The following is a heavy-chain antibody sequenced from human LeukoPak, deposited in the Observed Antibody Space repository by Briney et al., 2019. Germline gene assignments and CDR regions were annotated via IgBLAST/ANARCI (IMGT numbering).Heavy chain of an antibody. J-gene: IGHJ4*02. D-gene: IGHD3-10*01. Sequence: SQTLSLTCAVSGGSISSGGYSWSWIRQPPGKGLEWIGYIYHSGSTYYNPSLKSRVTISVDRSKNQFSQKLSSVTAADTAVYYCARVRFGGVFDYWGQGTLVTVSS. CDR2: IYHSGST. CDR3: ARVRFGGVFDY. CDR1: GGSISSGGYS. V-gene: IGHV4-30-2*01.